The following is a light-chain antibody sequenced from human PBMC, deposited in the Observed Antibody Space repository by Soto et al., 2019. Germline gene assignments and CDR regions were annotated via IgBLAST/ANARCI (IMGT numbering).Light chain of an antibody. V-gene: IGKV1-39*01. CDR1: QSVSSY. Sequence: DIHMTQSPSSLSASVGDRVIITCRASQSVSSYLNWYQQKLGKAPKLLISAAYNLQSGVPSRLSGSGSGTEFTLNISGLEVEDFAMYFCQQSVTTPPYTCGQGTRL. CDR3: QQSVTTPPYT. J-gene: IGKJ2*01. CDR2: AAY.